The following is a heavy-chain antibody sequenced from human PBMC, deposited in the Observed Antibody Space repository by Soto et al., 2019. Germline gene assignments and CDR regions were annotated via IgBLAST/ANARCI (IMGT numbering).Heavy chain of an antibody. CDR1: GGTISGYY. CDR2: IYSSGNT. V-gene: IGHV4-4*07. J-gene: IGHJ5*02. Sequence: QVHLQESGPGLVKPSETLSLTCSVSGGTISGYYWTWIRQPAGKGLEWIGRIYSSGNTKYNPSHQSRVTMSLDTSNNQCSLRLTSVTAADTAVYYCARGQRFSDWFDPWGQGTLVTVSS. CDR3: ARGQRFSDWFDP. D-gene: IGHD3-3*01.